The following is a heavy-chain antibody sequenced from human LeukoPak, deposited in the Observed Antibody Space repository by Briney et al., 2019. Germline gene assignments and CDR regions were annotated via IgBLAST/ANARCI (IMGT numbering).Heavy chain of an antibody. CDR1: GFTFSSYS. CDR2: ISSSSSYI. Sequence: GGSLRLSCAASGFTFSSYSMNWVRQAPGKGLEWVSSISSSSSYIYYADSVKGRITISRDNARNSLYLQMNSLRAEDTAVYYCARDRHYDSSGYSRWSDAFDIWGQGTMVTVSS. CDR3: ARDRHYDSSGYSRWSDAFDI. J-gene: IGHJ3*02. D-gene: IGHD3-22*01. V-gene: IGHV3-21*01.